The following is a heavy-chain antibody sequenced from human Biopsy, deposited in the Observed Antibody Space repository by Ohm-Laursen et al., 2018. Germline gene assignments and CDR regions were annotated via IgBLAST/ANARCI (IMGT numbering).Heavy chain of an antibody. Sequence: FPRLSCSASGFTFSDFYMSWIRQAPGKGLEWISYISAAGPAMFYADSVRGRFTISRDNANNLLYLQMDSLRAEDTAVYYCARRRPIDYWGQGILVTVSS. J-gene: IGHJ4*02. CDR3: ARRRPIDY. CDR2: ISAAGPAM. V-gene: IGHV3-11*01. CDR1: GFTFSDFY.